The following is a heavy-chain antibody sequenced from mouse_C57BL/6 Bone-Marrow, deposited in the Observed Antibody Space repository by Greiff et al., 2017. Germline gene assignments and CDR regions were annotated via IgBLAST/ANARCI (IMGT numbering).Heavy chain of an antibody. CDR1: GYTFTSYW. Sequence: QVQLQQPGAELVKPGASVKLSCKASGYTFTSYWMQWVKQRPGPGLAWIGAIDPTDSNTNYNQKFKGKATLTVDTSSSTAYMQLSSLTSEDYSVFYWARDWGIVMDYWGQGTTLTVSS. V-gene: IGHV1-50*01. CDR3: ARDWGIVMDY. D-gene: IGHD2-5*01. J-gene: IGHJ2*01. CDR2: IDPTDSNT.